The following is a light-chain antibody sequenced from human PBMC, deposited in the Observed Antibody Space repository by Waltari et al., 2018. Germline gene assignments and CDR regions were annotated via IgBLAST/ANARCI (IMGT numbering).Light chain of an antibody. CDR3: QKYGTLPAT. V-gene: IGKV3-20*01. CDR1: KRVSRT. CDR2: DAS. J-gene: IGKJ1*01. Sequence: EMVLPQSPGTLCLSPGERATPSCRASKRVSRTLAGYQQKPGQAPRLLIYDASTRATGIPDRFSGSGSGTDFSLTISRLEPEDFAVYYCQKYGTLPATFGQGTKVEIK.